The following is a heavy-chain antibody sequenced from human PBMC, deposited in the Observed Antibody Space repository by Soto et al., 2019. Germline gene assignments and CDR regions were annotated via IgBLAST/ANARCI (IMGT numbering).Heavy chain of an antibody. CDR1: GFTFSSYS. J-gene: IGHJ4*02. CDR2: ISSSSSTM. D-gene: IGHD1-26*01. Sequence: PXGSLRLSCAASGFTFSSYSMNWVRQAPGKGLEWVSYISSSSSTMYYADSVKGRFTISRDNAKNSLFLHMNSLRDEDTAVYYCARDSTDADSGSYSGDYWGQGTLVTVSS. CDR3: ARDSTDADSGSYSGDY. V-gene: IGHV3-48*02.